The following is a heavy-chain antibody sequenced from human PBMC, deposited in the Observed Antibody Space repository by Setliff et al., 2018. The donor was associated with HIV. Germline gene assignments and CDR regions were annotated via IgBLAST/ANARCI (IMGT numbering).Heavy chain of an antibody. CDR3: ARVLSNGWSGGFDY. CDR2: IYYSGGT. D-gene: IGHD6-19*01. CDR1: GGSISSNSYY. V-gene: IGHV4-39*01. Sequence: TSETLSLTCTVSGGSISSNSYYWGWIRQPPGKGLEWIGSIYYSGGTYYNPSLKSRVTISVDTSKNQFSLKLYSVTAAGTAVYYCARVLSNGWSGGFDYWGQGTLVTVSS. J-gene: IGHJ4*02.